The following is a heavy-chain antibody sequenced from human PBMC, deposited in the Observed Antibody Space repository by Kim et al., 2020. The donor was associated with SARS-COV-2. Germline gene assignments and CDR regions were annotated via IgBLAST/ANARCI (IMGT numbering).Heavy chain of an antibody. V-gene: IGHV1-18*01. CDR2: ISAYNGNT. CDR3: ARTLEGTMVPGLKLPPSKYWYFDL. J-gene: IGHJ2*01. Sequence: ASVKVSCKASGYTFTNFGISWVRQAPGQGLEWMGWISAYNGNTNYAQKLQGRVTMTTDTSTSTAYMELRSLRSDDTAVYFCARTLEGTMVPGLKLPPSKYWYFDLWGRGTLVTVSS. D-gene: IGHD3-10*01. CDR1: GYTFTNFG.